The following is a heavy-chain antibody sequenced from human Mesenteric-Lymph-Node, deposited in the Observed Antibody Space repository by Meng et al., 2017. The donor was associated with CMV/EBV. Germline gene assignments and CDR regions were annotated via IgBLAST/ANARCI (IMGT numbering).Heavy chain of an antibody. V-gene: IGHV1-2*02. CDR1: GYTFTGHY. CDR2: INPDSGAT. CDR3: ARDSLEDFWSGYQDY. D-gene: IGHD3-3*01. Sequence: ASVKVSCKTSGYTFTGHYMHWVRQAPGRGLEWMGWINPDSGATNYAQKFQGRVTMTRDTSIRTAYMELSRLTSDDTAVYYCARDSLEDFWSGYQDYWGQGTLVTVSS. J-gene: IGHJ4*02.